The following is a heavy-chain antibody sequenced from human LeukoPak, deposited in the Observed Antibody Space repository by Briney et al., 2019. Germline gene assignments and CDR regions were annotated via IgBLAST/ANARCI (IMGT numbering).Heavy chain of an antibody. V-gene: IGHV3-23*01. CDR1: GFTFTSYA. D-gene: IGHD2-2*01. CDR3: AKDPLVSSQEYFDY. Sequence: PGGSLRLSCAASGFTFTSYAMSWVRQAPGKRLEWVSAISGSGGSTYYAESVKGRFTISRDNSKNTLYLQMNSLRAEDTVVYYCAKDPLVSSQEYFDYWGQGTLVTVSS. J-gene: IGHJ4*02. CDR2: ISGSGGST.